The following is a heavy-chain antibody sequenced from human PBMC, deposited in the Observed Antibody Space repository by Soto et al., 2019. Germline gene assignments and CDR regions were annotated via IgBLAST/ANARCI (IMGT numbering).Heavy chain of an antibody. J-gene: IGHJ5*02. V-gene: IGHV3-53*01. D-gene: IGHD5-12*01. CDR2: IYSGGST. Sequence: PGGSLRLSCAASGFTVSSNYMSWVRQAPGKGLEWVSVIYSGGSTYYADSVKGRFTISRDNSKNTLYLQMNSLRAEDTAVYYCARERGPYDPFHPSCQGTLVTVS. CDR1: GFTVSSNY. CDR3: ARERGPYDPFHP.